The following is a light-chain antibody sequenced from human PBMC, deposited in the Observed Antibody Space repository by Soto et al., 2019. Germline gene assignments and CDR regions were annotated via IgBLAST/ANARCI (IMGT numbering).Light chain of an antibody. CDR2: AAS. CDR3: HKYGSSPHT. Sequence: EIVLTQSPVTLSLSPGDRATLSCRASQSVNTRYLAWYQQRPGQAPRLLIYAASSRATGIPDRFSGSGSGTDFTLTIVRLEPEDSAMFYCHKYGSSPHTFGQGTKLEIK. J-gene: IGKJ2*01. CDR1: QSVNTRY. V-gene: IGKV3-20*01.